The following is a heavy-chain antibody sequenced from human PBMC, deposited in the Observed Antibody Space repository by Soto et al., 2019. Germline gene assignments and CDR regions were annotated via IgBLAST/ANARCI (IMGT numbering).Heavy chain of an antibody. CDR2: INHSGST. J-gene: IGHJ6*02. CDR3: AIAFPYDFWSGYHKIYYYYHRIDV. Sequence: SETLFLTCAAYGGSFSGYYWRWICQPPWQGQEWIGEINHSGSTNCNPSLKSRVTISVDTSKSQFSLKLSSVTAADTAVYYCAIAFPYDFWSGYHKIYYYYHRIDVWGQGSTVTASS. V-gene: IGHV4-34*01. CDR1: GGSFSGYY. D-gene: IGHD3-3*01.